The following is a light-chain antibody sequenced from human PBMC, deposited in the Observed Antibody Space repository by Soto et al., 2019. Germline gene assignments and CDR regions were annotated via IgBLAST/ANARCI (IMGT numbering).Light chain of an antibody. V-gene: IGKV3-20*01. CDR3: HHFGSLPET. CDR2: GAS. Sequence: IVLTQSPGTLSLSPGERATLSCRASQTITNNYLAWYQQKPGQPPRLLIYGASTRATGVPDRFSGSGSGTDFTLTISRLEPEDFAVYYCHHFGSLPETFGQGTNVE. J-gene: IGKJ1*01. CDR1: QTITNNY.